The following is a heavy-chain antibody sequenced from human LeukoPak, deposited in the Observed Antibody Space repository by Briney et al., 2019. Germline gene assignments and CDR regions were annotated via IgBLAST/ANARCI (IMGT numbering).Heavy chain of an antibody. D-gene: IGHD5-12*01. CDR2: IYYSGST. J-gene: IGHJ2*01. V-gene: IGHV4-31*03. CDR1: GDSISSGGYF. CDR3: ARFPYSGYDYWYFDL. Sequence: PSQTLSLTCTVSGDSISSGGYFWTWIRQHPGKALEWIGYIYYSGSTYYNPSLKSRVTISVDTSKNQFSLKLSSVTAADTAVYYCARFPYSGYDYWYFDLWGRGTLVTVSS.